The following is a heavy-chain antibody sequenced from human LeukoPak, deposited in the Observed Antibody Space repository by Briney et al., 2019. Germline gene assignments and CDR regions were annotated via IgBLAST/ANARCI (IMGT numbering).Heavy chain of an antibody. J-gene: IGHJ4*02. D-gene: IGHD6-13*01. CDR2: ISGSGGST. CDR1: GFTFSSYA. CDR3: AKDGRYSSSWYAY. Sequence: GGSLRLSCAASGFTFSSYAMSWVRQAPGKGLEWVSAISGSGGSTYYADSVKDRFTISRDNSKNTLYLQMNSLRAEDTAVYYCAKDGRYSSSWYAYWGQGTLVTVSS. V-gene: IGHV3-23*01.